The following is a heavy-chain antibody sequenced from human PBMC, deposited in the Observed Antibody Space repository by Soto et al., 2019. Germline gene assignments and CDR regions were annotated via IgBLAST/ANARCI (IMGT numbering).Heavy chain of an antibody. D-gene: IGHD3-22*01. CDR2: ISHDESNK. CDR1: GFTFSTYV. V-gene: IGHV3-30-3*01. J-gene: IGHJ1*01. Sequence: QVQLVESGGGVVQPGRSLRLSCAASGFTFSTYVMHWVRQVPCKGLEWVALISHDESNKHYADSVKGRFTISRDNSQNTLSLQMDSLRAEDTAVYYCAREDESSGYAGTFHRWGQGTLVTVSS. CDR3: AREDESSGYAGTFHR.